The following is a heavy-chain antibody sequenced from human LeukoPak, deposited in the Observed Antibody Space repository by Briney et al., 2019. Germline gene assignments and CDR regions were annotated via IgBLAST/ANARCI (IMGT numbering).Heavy chain of an antibody. V-gene: IGHV4-4*07. Sequence: SETLSLICTVSGGSLNNYYWTWIRQPAGKGLEWIGRIEPSGTNDHNPSLKSRVTMSINMSKNQFSLELISVTAADTAVYYCTRGHGWTDYWGQGTLVTVSS. CDR1: GGSLNNYY. CDR3: TRGHGWTDY. CDR2: IEPSGTN. J-gene: IGHJ4*02. D-gene: IGHD6-19*01.